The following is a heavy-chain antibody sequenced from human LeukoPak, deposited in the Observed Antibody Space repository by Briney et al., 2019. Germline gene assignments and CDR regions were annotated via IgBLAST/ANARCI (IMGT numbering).Heavy chain of an antibody. Sequence: ASVKVSCKASGFTFTSYDINWVRQASGQGLEWMGWMNPNNGNTGYAQKFQGRVTMTRDTSISTAYMELRGLRSEDTAVYYCARGLGYGVFDPWGQGTLVTVSS. CDR2: MNPNNGNT. D-gene: IGHD6-13*01. V-gene: IGHV1-8*01. CDR1: GFTFTSYD. J-gene: IGHJ5*02. CDR3: ARGLGYGVFDP.